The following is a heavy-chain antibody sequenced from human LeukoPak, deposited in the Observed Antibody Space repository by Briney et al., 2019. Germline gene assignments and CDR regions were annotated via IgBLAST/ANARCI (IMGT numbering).Heavy chain of an antibody. J-gene: IGHJ6*03. CDR3: ARDLGPPVSCFGSGYYCSPYYYYYMDV. D-gene: IGHD3-22*01. Sequence: SETLSLTCTVSGVSISSYYWSWIRQPAGKGLEWIGRIYTSGSTNYNPSLKSRVTMSVDTSKNQFSLKLSSVTAADTAVYYCARDLGPPVSCFGSGYYCSPYYYYYMDVWGKGTTVTISS. CDR2: IYTSGST. CDR1: GVSISSYY. V-gene: IGHV4-4*07.